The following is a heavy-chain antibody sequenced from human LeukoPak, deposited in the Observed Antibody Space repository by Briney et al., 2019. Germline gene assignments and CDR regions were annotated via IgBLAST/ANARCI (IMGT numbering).Heavy chain of an antibody. V-gene: IGHV1-18*01. Sequence: GASVKVSCKATGYTFSNYGISWVRQAPGQGLEWMGWISAYNGDTNYAQELQGRVTMTTDTSTSTAYMGLRSLRSDDTAVYYCARPAERQLRYYFDYWGQGTLVTVSS. J-gene: IGHJ4*02. CDR3: ARPAERQLRYYFDY. CDR1: GYTFSNYG. D-gene: IGHD6-13*01. CDR2: ISAYNGDT.